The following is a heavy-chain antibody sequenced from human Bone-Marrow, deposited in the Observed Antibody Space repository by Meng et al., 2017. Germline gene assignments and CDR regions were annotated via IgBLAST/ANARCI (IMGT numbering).Heavy chain of an antibody. J-gene: IGHJ4*02. CDR1: GFTISTYW. CDR2: TSRDGSDT. V-gene: IGHV3-74*01. Sequence: EVRLVESGGGLVQSGGSLRLSCVASGFTISTYWLHWVRQAPGKGLVWVSRTSRDGSDTVYADSVKGRFTMSRDNAKNTLYLQMNSLRAEDTAVYYCAAAWELLPPGYWGQGTLVTVSS. D-gene: IGHD1-26*01. CDR3: AAAWELLPPGY.